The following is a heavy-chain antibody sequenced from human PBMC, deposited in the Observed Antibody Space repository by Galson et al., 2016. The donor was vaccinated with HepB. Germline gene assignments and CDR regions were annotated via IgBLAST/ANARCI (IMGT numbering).Heavy chain of an antibody. CDR2: ISYDGRST. CDR3: ARDHLQYLLWGDLDY. CDR1: GFTCRDYA. J-gene: IGHJ4*02. V-gene: IGHV3-30*04. D-gene: IGHD3-22*01. Sequence: SLRLSCAAAGFTCRDYAIHWDRQAPGKGLEWVAVISYDGRSTYYADSVKGRFTISRDDPKSTLYLQMNSLRSDDSAIYYCARDHLQYLLWGDLDYWGQGTLVTVSS.